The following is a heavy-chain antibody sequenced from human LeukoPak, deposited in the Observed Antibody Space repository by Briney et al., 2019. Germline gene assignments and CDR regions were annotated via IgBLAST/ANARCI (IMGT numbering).Heavy chain of an antibody. V-gene: IGHV1-2*02. Sequence: ASVKVSCKASGYTFTGSYMHWVRQAPGQGLKWMGWINPNSGGANYAQKFQGRVTMTRDTSISTAYMELSRLRSDDTAIYYCARSIAVAGTLDYWGQGTLVTVSS. CDR2: INPNSGGA. CDR3: ARSIAVAGTLDY. CDR1: GYTFTGSY. D-gene: IGHD6-19*01. J-gene: IGHJ4*02.